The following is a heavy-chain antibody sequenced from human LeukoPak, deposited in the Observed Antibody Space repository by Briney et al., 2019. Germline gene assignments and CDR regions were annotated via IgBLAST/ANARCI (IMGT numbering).Heavy chain of an antibody. D-gene: IGHD3-22*01. CDR1: GYSFTSYW. J-gene: IGHJ4*02. CDR3: ARGNHPYDSSGYY. Sequence: GESLKISCKGSGYSFTSYWISWVRQMPGKGLEWMGRIDPSDSYTNYSPSFQGHVTISADKSISTAYLQWSSLKASDTAMYYCARGNHPYDSSGYYWGQGTLVTVSS. CDR2: IDPSDSYT. V-gene: IGHV5-10-1*01.